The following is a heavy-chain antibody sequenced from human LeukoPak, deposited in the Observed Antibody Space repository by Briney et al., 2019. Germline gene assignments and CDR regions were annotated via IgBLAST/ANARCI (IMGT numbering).Heavy chain of an antibody. CDR2: ISSSSSYI. V-gene: IGHV3-21*01. CDR1: GFTFSSYS. Sequence: GGSLRLSCAASGFTFSSYSMNWVRQAPGKGLEWVSCISSSSSYIYYADSVKGRFTISRDNAKNSLYLQMNSLRAEDTAVYYCARAMGKGRYYYGMDVWGQGTTVTVSS. J-gene: IGHJ6*02. D-gene: IGHD3-10*01. CDR3: ARAMGKGRYYYGMDV.